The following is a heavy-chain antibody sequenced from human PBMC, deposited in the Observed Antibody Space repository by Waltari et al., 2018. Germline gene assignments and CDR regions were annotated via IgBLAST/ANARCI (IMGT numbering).Heavy chain of an antibody. CDR1: GGSISSSSYY. CDR3: ARSITMIVVVITSLANFDY. Sequence: QLQLQESGPGLVKPSETLSLTCTVSGGSISSSSYYWGWIRQPPGKGLEWIGSIYYSGSTYSTPSLKSRVTISVDTSKNQFSLKLSSVTAADTAVYYCARSITMIVVVITSLANFDYWGQGTLVTVSS. V-gene: IGHV4-39*01. CDR2: IYYSGST. J-gene: IGHJ4*02. D-gene: IGHD3-22*01.